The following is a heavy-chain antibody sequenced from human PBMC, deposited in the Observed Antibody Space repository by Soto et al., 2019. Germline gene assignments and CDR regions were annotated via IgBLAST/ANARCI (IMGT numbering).Heavy chain of an antibody. D-gene: IGHD5-12*01. V-gene: IGHV4-30-4*01. Sequence: QVQLQESGPGLVKPSQTLSLTCTVSGGSISSGYYYWSWLRQPPGHGLEWIGFIYYSGRTYYNPSLKSRITISVDTSKNQFSLNLSSVTAADTAVYYCARGTSRDGYNCDYWGQGTQVTVSS. CDR1: GGSISSGYYY. J-gene: IGHJ4*02. CDR3: ARGTSRDGYNCDY. CDR2: IYYSGRT.